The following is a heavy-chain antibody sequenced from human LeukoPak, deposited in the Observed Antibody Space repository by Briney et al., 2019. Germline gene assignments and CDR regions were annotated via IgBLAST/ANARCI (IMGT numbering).Heavy chain of an antibody. CDR2: AGTGSDT. J-gene: IGHJ4*02. D-gene: IGHD3-16*01. Sequence: PGGSLRLSCAASGFTFSNFAMSWVRQAPGKGLEWVSAAGTGSDTSYADSVKGRFTISRDNSKNTLYLQVNSLGAEDTAVYYCAKEGSRRRFAFDSWGQGTLVTVSS. V-gene: IGHV3-23*01. CDR1: GFTFSNFA. CDR3: AKEGSRRRFAFDS.